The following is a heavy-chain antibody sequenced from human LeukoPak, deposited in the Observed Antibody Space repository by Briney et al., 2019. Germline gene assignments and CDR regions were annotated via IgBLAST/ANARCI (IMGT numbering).Heavy chain of an antibody. CDR1: GGSISSYY. CDR2: IYYSGST. D-gene: IGHD3-22*01. CDR3: ARGTGYPLIG. Sequence: SETLSPTCTVSGGSISSYYWSWIRQPPGKGLEWIGYIYYSGSTNYNPSLKSRVTISVDTSKNQFSLKLSSVTAADTAVYYCARGTGYPLIGWGQGTLVTVSS. J-gene: IGHJ4*02. V-gene: IGHV4-59*12.